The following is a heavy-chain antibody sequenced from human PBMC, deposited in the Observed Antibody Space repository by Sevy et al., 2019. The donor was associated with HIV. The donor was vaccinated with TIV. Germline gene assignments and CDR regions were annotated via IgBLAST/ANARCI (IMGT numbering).Heavy chain of an antibody. D-gene: IGHD3-22*01. V-gene: IGHV4-39*01. CDR3: ARPDRVITLGAFDI. J-gene: IGHJ3*02. CDR1: GGSISSSSYY. CDR2: IYYTGST. Sequence: SETLSLTCTVSGGSISSSSYYWGWIRQPPGKGLEWIGSIYYTGSTYYNPSLKSRVTISVDRTKNQFSLKLSSVTAAETAIYYCARPDRVITLGAFDIWGQWTMVTVSS.